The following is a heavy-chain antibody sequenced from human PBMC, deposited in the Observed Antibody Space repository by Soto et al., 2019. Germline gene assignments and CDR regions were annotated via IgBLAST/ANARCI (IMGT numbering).Heavy chain of an antibody. J-gene: IGHJ4*02. CDR1: GFTFSSYE. Sequence: QPGGSLRLSCAASGFTFSSYEMNWVRQAPGRGLEWVSYISSSGSTIYYADSVKGRFTISRDNAKNSLYLQMNSLRAEDTAVYYCARVRYFDWLPLNGEPDYWGQGTLVTVSS. CDR3: ARVRYFDWLPLNGEPDY. CDR2: ISSSGSTI. D-gene: IGHD3-9*01. V-gene: IGHV3-48*03.